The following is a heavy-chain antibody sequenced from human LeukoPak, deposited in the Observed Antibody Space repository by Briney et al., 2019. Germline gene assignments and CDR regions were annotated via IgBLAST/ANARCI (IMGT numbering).Heavy chain of an antibody. Sequence: GGSLRLSCAAAGFTFSSYGMCWVRQPPGKGLEWVSCKGNSAGDTFYAESVRGRFTISRDNSRNTLFLEMSSLRVEDTAIYYCAKRGGESGGWGFFDYWGPGALVTVSS. J-gene: IGHJ4*02. CDR1: GFTFSSYG. D-gene: IGHD6-19*01. CDR3: AKRGGESGGWGFFDY. V-gene: IGHV3-23*01. CDR2: KGNSAGDT.